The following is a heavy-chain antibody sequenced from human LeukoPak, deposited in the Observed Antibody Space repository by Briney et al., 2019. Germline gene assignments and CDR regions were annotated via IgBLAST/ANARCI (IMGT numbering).Heavy chain of an antibody. V-gene: IGHV3-30*18. CDR2: ISYDGSNK. CDR1: GFTLSAYA. D-gene: IGHD6-13*01. Sequence: PGVSLRLSCAASGFTLSAYAMHWVRQAPGKGLEWVALISYDGSNKYYADFVKGRFTISRDSSKNTLYLQVNSLRAEDTAVYYCAKEGLGGSWYPNYFDYWGQGTLVPVSS. CDR3: AKEGLGGSWYPNYFDY. J-gene: IGHJ4*02.